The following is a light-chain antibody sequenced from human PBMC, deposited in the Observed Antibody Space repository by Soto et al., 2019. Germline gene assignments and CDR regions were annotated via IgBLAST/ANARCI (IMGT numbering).Light chain of an antibody. CDR1: SSAVGSYRL. Sequence: SSAVGSYRLVSWYQCHPGKVPKLIIYEGNKRPSGVSNRFSGSEPGNEASPTISGLQAESENEYYCCSSAPSRTVVFGTGTKVTVL. CDR2: EGN. CDR3: CSSAPSRTVV. J-gene: IGLJ1*01. V-gene: IGLV2-23*01.